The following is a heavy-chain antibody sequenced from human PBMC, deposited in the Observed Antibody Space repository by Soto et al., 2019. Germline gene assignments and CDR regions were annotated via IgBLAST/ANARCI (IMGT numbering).Heavy chain of an antibody. Sequence: QITLKESGPTLVKPTQTLTLTCTFSGFSLSTIGVGVGWIRPPPGKALEWLALIYWDDDKRYSPSLKSRLTVTKDTAKNQVGLTMTNMDPVATATYYCVQSRCGGDCLQSYSSNSYYGLDVWGQGTTVTVSS. CDR2: IYWDDDK. J-gene: IGHJ6*02. CDR1: GFSLSTIGVG. V-gene: IGHV2-5*02. D-gene: IGHD2-21*02. CDR3: VQSRCGGDCLQSYSSNSYYGLDV.